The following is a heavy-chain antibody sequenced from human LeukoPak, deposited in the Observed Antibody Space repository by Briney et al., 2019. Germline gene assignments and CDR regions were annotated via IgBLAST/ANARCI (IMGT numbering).Heavy chain of an antibody. Sequence: VASVKVSCKASGYTFTSSDIHWVRQAPGQGLEWMGWISAYNGNTNYAQKLQGRVTMTTDTSTSTAYMELRSLRSDDTAVYYCARDAAVAGTLDYWGQGTLVTVSS. J-gene: IGHJ4*02. D-gene: IGHD6-13*01. CDR3: ARDAAVAGTLDY. CDR2: ISAYNGNT. V-gene: IGHV1-18*01. CDR1: GYTFTSSD.